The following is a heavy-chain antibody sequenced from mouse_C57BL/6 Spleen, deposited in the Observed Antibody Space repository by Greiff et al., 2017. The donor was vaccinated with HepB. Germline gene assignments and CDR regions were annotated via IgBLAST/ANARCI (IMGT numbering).Heavy chain of an antibody. CDR1: GFTFSDYG. CDR2: ISSGSSTI. V-gene: IGHV5-17*01. CDR3: ARSDYGRYFDV. J-gene: IGHJ1*03. Sequence: EVQLQESGGGLVKPGGSLKLSCAASGFTFSDYGMHWVRQAPEKGLEWVAYISSGSSTIYYADTVKGRFTISRDNAKNTLFLQMTSLRSEDTAMYYCARSDYGRYFDVWGTGTTVTVSS. D-gene: IGHD1-1*01.